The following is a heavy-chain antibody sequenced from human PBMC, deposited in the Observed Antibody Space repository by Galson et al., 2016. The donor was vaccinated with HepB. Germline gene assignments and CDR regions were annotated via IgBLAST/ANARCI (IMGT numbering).Heavy chain of an antibody. V-gene: IGHV3-23*01. CDR3: AKRMTMVPGVMGGGVDV. D-gene: IGHD3-10*01. J-gene: IGHJ6*04. Sequence: SLRLSCAASGFTFSSYAMSWVRQAPGKGLEWVSVISASGDITYYADSVKGRFTVSRDNSKTTLYLQRNSLRAEDTALYYCAKRMTMVPGVMGGGVDVWGKGTTVTVSS. CDR2: ISASGDIT. CDR1: GFTFSSYA.